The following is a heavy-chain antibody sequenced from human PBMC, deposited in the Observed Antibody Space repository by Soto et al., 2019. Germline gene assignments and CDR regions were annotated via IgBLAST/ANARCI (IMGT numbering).Heavy chain of an antibody. V-gene: IGHV3-30*18. CDR2: ISLDGSNK. CDR1: GFTFSSYG. CDR3: AKVPHDY. J-gene: IGHJ4*02. Sequence: QVQLVESGGGVVQPGRSLRLSCAASGFTFSSYGMHWVRQAPGKGLEWVAVISLDGSNKYYADSVKGRFTIYRDNSNNTLYLQMNSMRAEDTAVYSCAKVPHDYWGQSPLLTVSS.